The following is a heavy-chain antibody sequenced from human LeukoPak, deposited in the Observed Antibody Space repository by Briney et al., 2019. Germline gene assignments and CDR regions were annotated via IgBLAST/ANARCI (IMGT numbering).Heavy chain of an antibody. V-gene: IGHV3-23*01. D-gene: IGHD1-26*01. CDR3: AKETSSGNFVTIDC. CDR1: GITFSSYV. CDR2: ITGAGGGT. Sequence: GGSLRLSCAATGITFSSYVMSWVRQAPGKGLEWVSAITGAGGGTNYADSVKGRFTISRDNSKNTLYLQMNSLRAEDTAVYYCAKETSSGNFVTIDCWGQGTLVTVSS. J-gene: IGHJ4*02.